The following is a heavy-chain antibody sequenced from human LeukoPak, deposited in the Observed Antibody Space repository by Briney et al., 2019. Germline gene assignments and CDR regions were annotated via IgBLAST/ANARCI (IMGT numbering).Heavy chain of an antibody. Sequence: ASVKVSCTASGGTFSSYAISWVRQAPGQGLEWMGGIIPIFGTANYAQKFQGRVTITVDESTSTAYMELSSLRSEDTAVYYCASTDTAMVIEGAFDIWGQGTMVTVSS. CDR3: ASTDTAMVIEGAFDI. J-gene: IGHJ3*02. D-gene: IGHD5-18*01. CDR2: IIPIFGTA. CDR1: GGTFSSYA. V-gene: IGHV1-69*13.